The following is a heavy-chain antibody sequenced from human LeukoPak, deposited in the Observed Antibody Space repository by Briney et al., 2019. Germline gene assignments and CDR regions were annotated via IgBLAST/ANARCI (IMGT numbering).Heavy chain of an antibody. CDR3: ASSRGYNYGPPDY. V-gene: IGHV4-39*01. CDR2: IYYSGST. CDR1: GGSISSSSYY. Sequence: SETLSLTCTVSGGSISSSSYYWGWIRQPPGKGLEWIGSIYYSGSTYYNPSLKSRVTISVDTSKDQFSLKLSSVIAADTAVYYCASSRGYNYGPPDYWGHGTLVTVSS. D-gene: IGHD5-18*01. J-gene: IGHJ4*01.